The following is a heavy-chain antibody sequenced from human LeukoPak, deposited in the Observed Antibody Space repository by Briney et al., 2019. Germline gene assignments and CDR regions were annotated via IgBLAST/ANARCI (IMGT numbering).Heavy chain of an antibody. J-gene: IGHJ5*02. Sequence: SETLSLTCTVSGGSISSYYWSWIRQPPGKGLEWIGYIYYSGSTNYNPSLKSRVTISVDTSKNQFSLKLSSVTAADTAVYYCASQPYGSGRMGWFDPWGQGTLVTVSS. D-gene: IGHD3-10*01. CDR2: IYYSGST. V-gene: IGHV4-59*01. CDR1: GGSISSYY. CDR3: ASQPYGSGRMGWFDP.